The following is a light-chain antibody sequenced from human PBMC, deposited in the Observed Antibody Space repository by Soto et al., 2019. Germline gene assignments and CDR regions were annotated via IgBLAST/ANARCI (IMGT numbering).Light chain of an antibody. CDR1: SSDIGRYNY. Sequence: QSALTQPASVSGSPGQSITISCTGTSSDIGRYNYVSWYQQQPGKAPKVMIYDVNNRPSGVSNRFSGSKSGNTASLTISGLQAEDEADYYCSSCTSSSALRIFGGGTKLTVL. J-gene: IGLJ2*01. CDR3: SSCTSSSALRI. CDR2: DVN. V-gene: IGLV2-14*01.